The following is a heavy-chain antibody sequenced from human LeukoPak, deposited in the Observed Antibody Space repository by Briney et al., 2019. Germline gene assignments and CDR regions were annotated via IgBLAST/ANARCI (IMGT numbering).Heavy chain of an antibody. V-gene: IGHV1-69*06. Sequence: ASVKVSCKASGGTFSSYAISWVRQAPGQGLEWMGGIIPIFGTANYAQKFQGRVTITADKSTSTAYMELSSLRSEDTAVYYCARDCTGVPYGDADAFDIWGQGTMVTVSS. D-gene: IGHD4-17*01. CDR3: ARDCTGVPYGDADAFDI. J-gene: IGHJ3*02. CDR2: IIPIFGTA. CDR1: GGTFSSYA.